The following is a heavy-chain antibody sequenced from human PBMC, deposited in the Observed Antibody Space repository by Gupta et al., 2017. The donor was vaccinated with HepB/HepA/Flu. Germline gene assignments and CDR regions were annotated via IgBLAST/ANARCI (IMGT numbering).Heavy chain of an antibody. Sequence: QVQLQESGPGLVKPSETLSLTCTVSGGSVSSGSYYWSWIRQPPGKGLEWIGYIYYSGSTNYNPSLKSRVTISVDTSKNQVSLKLSSVTAADTAVYYCARAVDYDSSGHLFDYGGQGTLVTVSS. CDR2: IYYSGST. CDR3: ARAVDYDSSGHLFDY. D-gene: IGHD3-22*01. V-gene: IGHV4-61*01. J-gene: IGHJ4*02. CDR1: GGSVSSGSYY.